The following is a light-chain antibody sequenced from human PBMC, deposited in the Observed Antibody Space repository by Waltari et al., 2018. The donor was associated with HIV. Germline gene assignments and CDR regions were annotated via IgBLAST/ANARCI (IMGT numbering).Light chain of an antibody. CDR1: SSDVGNYNE. Sequence: QSALTQPPSVSGALGQSVTISCTGTSSDVGNYNEVSWYQHYPGTAPKLMIYDVSNRPSGVPDRFSGSKSGNTASLTISGLQAEDEADYYCSSFTTSITVVFGGGTKLTVL. J-gene: IGLJ2*01. CDR3: SSFTTSITVV. CDR2: DVS. V-gene: IGLV2-18*02.